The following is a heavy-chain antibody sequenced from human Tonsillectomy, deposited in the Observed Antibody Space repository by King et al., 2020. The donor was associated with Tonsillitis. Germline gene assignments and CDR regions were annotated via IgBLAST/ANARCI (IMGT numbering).Heavy chain of an antibody. CDR1: GGSFSGYY. J-gene: IGHJ4*02. V-gene: IGHV4-34*01. D-gene: IGHD3-10*01. CDR3: ACPGGEFGSALHFDY. Sequence: QVQLQQWGAGRLKPSETLSLTCAVYGGSFSGYYWSWIRQPTGKGLEWIGEINHSGRTNYNPSLKSRVTISVDTSKNQFSLKLSSVTAPDTAVYYCACPGGEFGSALHFDYWGQGTLVTVSS. CDR2: INHSGRT.